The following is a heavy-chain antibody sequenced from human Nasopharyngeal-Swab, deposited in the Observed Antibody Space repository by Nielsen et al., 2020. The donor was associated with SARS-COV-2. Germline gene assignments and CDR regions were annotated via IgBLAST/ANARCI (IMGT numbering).Heavy chain of an antibody. CDR2: ISAYNGNT. V-gene: IGHV1-18*01. D-gene: IGHD2-2*01. CDR3: AREPQLGYCSSTSCPGWFDP. J-gene: IGHJ5*02. Sequence: ASVKVSCKASGYTFTSYGISWVRQAPGQGLEWMGWISAYNGNTNYAQKLQGRVTMTTDTSTSTAYMELRSLRSDDTAVYYCAREPQLGYCSSTSCPGWFDPWGQGTLVTVSS. CDR1: GYTFTSYG.